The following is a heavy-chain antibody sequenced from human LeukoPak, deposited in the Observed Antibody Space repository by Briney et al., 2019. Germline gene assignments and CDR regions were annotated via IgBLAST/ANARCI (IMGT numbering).Heavy chain of an antibody. CDR3: ARDRPVIRYFDV. D-gene: IGHD2-21*01. CDR2: ISSSSSYI. J-gene: IGHJ2*01. CDR1: GFTFSSYS. V-gene: IGHV3-21*01. Sequence: PGGSLRLSCAASGFTFSSYSMNWVRQAPGKGLEWVSSISSSSSYICYADSVKGRFTISRDNAKNSLFLQMNSLRAEDTAVYYCARDRPVIRYFDVWGRGTLVTVSS.